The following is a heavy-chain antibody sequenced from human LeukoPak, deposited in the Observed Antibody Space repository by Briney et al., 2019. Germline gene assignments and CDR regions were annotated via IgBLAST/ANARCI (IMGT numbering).Heavy chain of an antibody. CDR3: ARDGEQLAFDI. Sequence: GGSLRLSCAASGFTFSSYSMNWVRQAPGKGLEWVSYISSSSSTIYYADSVKGRFTISRDNAKNSLYLQMNSLRAEDTAVYYCARDGEQLAFDIWGQGTMVTVSS. CDR2: ISSSSSTI. CDR1: GFTFSSYS. J-gene: IGHJ3*02. V-gene: IGHV3-48*01. D-gene: IGHD1-26*01.